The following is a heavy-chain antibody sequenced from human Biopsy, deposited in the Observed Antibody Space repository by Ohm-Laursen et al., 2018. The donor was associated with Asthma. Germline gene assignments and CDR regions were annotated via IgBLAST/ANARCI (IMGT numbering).Heavy chain of an antibody. D-gene: IGHD3-9*01. J-gene: IGHJ3*01. CDR3: ARTYYDFLTGQVKDVFGV. CDR1: GYNFISFA. Sequence: SVKVSCKASGYNFISFAIHWVRQAPGQRLEWMGWVNTGNGDTKYSQKFQGRVTITRDTSASTAYMELRSLRSEDTATYYCARTYYDFLTGQVKDVFGVWGQGTMVIVSS. CDR2: VNTGNGDT. V-gene: IGHV1-3*04.